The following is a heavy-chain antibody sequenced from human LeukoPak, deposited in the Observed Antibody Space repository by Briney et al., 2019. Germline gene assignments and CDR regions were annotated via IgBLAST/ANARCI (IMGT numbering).Heavy chain of an antibody. V-gene: IGHV1-46*03. CDR1: GYTFTSYY. D-gene: IGHD1-26*01. J-gene: IGHJ4*02. Sequence: ASVKVSCKASGYTFTSYYMHWVRQAPGPGLEWMGIINPSGADTSHAPKFQGRVTMTWDTSTSTAYMELNSPRSEDTAVYYCAVGATDYWGQGTLVTVSS. CDR2: INPSGADT. CDR3: AVGATDY.